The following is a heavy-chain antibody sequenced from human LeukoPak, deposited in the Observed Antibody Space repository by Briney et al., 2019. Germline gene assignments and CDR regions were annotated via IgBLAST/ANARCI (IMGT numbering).Heavy chain of an antibody. CDR3: ARVSDYYYGMDV. CDR1: GFTFSSYA. CDR2: ISSSSSYI. D-gene: IGHD2-21*01. J-gene: IGHJ6*02. Sequence: GGSLRLSCAASGFTFSSYAMSWVRQAPGKGLEWVSSISSSSSYIYYADSVKGRFTISRDNAKSSLYLQMNSLRAEDTAVYYCARVSDYYYGMDVWGQGTTVTVSS. V-gene: IGHV3-21*01.